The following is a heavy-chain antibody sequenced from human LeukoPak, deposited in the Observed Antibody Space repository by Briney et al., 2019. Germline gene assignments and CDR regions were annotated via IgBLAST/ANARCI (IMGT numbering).Heavy chain of an antibody. D-gene: IGHD3-10*01. Sequence: KPSETLSLTCAVYGGSFSGYYWSWIRQPPGKGLEWIGEINHSGSTNYNPSLKSRVTISVDTSKNQFSLKLSSVTAADTAVYYCARGVPLGESYYRIVYYMDVWGKGTTVTVSS. V-gene: IGHV4-34*01. CDR2: INHSGST. CDR3: ARGVPLGESYYRIVYYMDV. J-gene: IGHJ6*03. CDR1: GGSFSGYY.